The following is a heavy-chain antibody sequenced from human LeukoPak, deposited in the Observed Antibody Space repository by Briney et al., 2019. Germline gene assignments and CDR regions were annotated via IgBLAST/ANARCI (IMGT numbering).Heavy chain of an antibody. CDR2: INHSGST. CDR1: GGSFSGYY. D-gene: IGHD6-13*01. J-gene: IGHJ5*02. CDR3: ARFPLYSSSWYNWFDR. Sequence: PSETLSLTCAVYGGSFSGYYWSWIRQPPGKGLEWIGEINHSGSTNYNPSLKSRVAISVDTSKNQFSLKLSSVTAADTAVYYCARFPLYSSSWYNWFDRWGQGTLVTVSS. V-gene: IGHV4-34*01.